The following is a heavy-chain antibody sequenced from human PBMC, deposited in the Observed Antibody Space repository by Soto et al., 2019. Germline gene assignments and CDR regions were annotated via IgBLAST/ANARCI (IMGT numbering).Heavy chain of an antibody. Sequence: SVKVSCKASGGTFSSYAISWVRQAPGQGLEWMGGIIPIFGTANYAQKFQGRVTITADESTSTAYMELSGLRYDDTALYYCARSGEHPFDFWGQGTLVTVSS. CDR3: ARSGEHPFDF. V-gene: IGHV1-69*13. CDR2: IIPIFGTA. D-gene: IGHD6-25*01. J-gene: IGHJ4*02. CDR1: GGTFSSYA.